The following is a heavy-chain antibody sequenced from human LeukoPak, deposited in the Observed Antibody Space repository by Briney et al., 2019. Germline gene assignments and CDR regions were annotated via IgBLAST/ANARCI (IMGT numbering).Heavy chain of an antibody. CDR2: ISGSGGDT. CDR3: AKDMVAPGY. J-gene: IGHJ4*02. V-gene: IGHV3-23*01. Sequence: GGSLRLSCAASGFTFRSSAMSWVRQAPGKGLEWVSGISGSGGDTYYADSIKGWFTISRDNSKNTLYLQMNSLRVEDTAVYYCAKDMVAPGYWGQGTLVTVSS. CDR1: GFTFRSSA. D-gene: IGHD2-15*01.